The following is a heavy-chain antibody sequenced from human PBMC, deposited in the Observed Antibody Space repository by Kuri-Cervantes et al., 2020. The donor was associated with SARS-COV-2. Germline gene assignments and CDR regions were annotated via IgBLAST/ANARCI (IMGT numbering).Heavy chain of an antibody. Sequence: SCTVSGGSISSGGYYRSWLRPRPGKGLEWIGYIYHSGSTYYNPSLKSRVTISVDRSKNQLSLKLSSVTAADTAVYYCARGAARPYYYSGMDVWGQGTMVTVSS. CDR3: ARGAARPYYYSGMDV. V-gene: IGHV4-30-2*01. CDR2: IYHSGST. CDR1: GGSISSGGYY. J-gene: IGHJ6*02. D-gene: IGHD6-6*01.